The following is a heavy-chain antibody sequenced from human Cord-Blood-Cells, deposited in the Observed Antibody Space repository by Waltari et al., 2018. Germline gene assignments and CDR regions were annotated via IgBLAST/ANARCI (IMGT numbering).Heavy chain of an antibody. CDR1: GYTFTSYY. D-gene: IGHD2-2*01. CDR3: ARDLYCSSTSCYHFDY. CDR2: INPSGGST. V-gene: IGHV1-46*01. J-gene: IGHJ4*02. Sequence: QVQLVQSGAEVKKPGASVKVSCKASGYTFTSYYMHWVRQAPGQGLEWMGIINPSGGSTSYAQKFQGRVTMTRDTSTSTVYMELSSRRSEDTAVYYCARDLYCSSTSCYHFDYWGQGTLVTVSS.